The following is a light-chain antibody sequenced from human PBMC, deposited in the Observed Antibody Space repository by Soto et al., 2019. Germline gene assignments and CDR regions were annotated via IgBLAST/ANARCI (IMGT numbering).Light chain of an antibody. CDR2: AAT. V-gene: IGKV1-27*01. CDR1: QGIANY. J-gene: IGKJ3*01. Sequence: DFPLTQSPSSLSASVGDRVTITCRASQGIANYLAWYQQKPGKPPKLLIYAATILQSGVPSRFSGSRFDTDFSLTISGLLPEDVASYYCQNYNKAPFTFGPGTKVDFK. CDR3: QNYNKAPFT.